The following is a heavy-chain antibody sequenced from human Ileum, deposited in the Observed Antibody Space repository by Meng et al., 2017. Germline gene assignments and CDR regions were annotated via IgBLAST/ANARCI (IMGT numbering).Heavy chain of an antibody. CDR3: AREEGITRAATDYNWFDS. V-gene: IGHV4-39*07. CDR1: WYFLCRRDRH. Sequence: GSGLVVVAPAESRSFMCGVLWYFLCRRDRHWAWVLQPPVRGLEWSGSIFYTGHTYSNPCLKSRVTISVDTSKSHLSLKMNSVTAADTAVYFCAREEGITRAATDYNWFDSWGQGTLVTVSS. J-gene: IGHJ5*01. D-gene: IGHD2-15*01. CDR2: IFYTGHT.